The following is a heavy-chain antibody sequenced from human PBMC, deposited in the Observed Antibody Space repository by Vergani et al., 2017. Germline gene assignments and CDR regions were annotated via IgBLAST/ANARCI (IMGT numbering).Heavy chain of an antibody. CDR3: ATIGYRRWGYYFDY. J-gene: IGHJ4*02. CDR1: GDSISSNTS. D-gene: IGHD2-2*02. Sequence: QVQLQESGPGLVKPPGTLSLPCAVSGDSISSNTSWTWVRQPPGKGLEWIGEICHTEDTKYSPSLKSRVTVSVDESRNLFSLRLNSVTAADTAVYYCATIGYRRWGYYFDYWGQGILVTVSS. CDR2: ICHTEDT. V-gene: IGHV4-4*03.